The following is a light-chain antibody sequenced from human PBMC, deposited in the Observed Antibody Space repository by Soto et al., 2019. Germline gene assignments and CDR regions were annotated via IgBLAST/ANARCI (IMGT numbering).Light chain of an antibody. CDR2: EVS. V-gene: IGLV2-14*01. CDR3: SSYTSSSAWV. CDR1: SSDVGGYNY. Sequence: QSVLTQPASASGSPGQSITISCTGTSSDVGGYNYVSWYQHLPGKAPKLMIHEVSNRPSGVSNRFSGSKSGNTASLTISGLQVEDEADYYCSSYTSSSAWVFGGGTQLTVL. J-gene: IGLJ3*02.